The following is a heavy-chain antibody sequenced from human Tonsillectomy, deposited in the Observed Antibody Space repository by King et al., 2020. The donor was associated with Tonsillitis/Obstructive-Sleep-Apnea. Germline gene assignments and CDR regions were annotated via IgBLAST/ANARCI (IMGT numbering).Heavy chain of an antibody. CDR3: ARDSMSHYYGSSAYHTFDY. CDR1: GYTFTSYG. J-gene: IGHJ4*02. Sequence: VQLVESGAEVKKPGASVKVSCKASGYTFTSYGISWVRQAPGQGLEWMGWISPYNGDTNYAQKLQDRVTMTTGTSTSTAYMELRSLRSDDTAVYYCARDSMSHYYGSSAYHTFDYWGQGTLVTVSS. D-gene: IGHD3-22*01. CDR2: ISPYNGDT. V-gene: IGHV1-18*01.